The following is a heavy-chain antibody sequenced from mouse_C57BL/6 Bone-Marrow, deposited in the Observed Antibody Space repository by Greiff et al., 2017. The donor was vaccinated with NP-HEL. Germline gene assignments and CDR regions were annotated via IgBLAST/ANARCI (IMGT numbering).Heavy chain of an antibody. Sequence: QVQLQQSGAELVKPGASVKLSCKASGYTFTEYTIHWVKQRPGQGLEWIGWFYPGSGSIKYNENFKDKATLTADKSSSTVYMELSILTSEDAAVYFCARHGSAYPSMDYWGQGTSVTVSS. CDR3: ARHGSAYPSMDY. CDR2: FYPGSGSI. CDR1: GYTFTEYT. J-gene: IGHJ4*01. V-gene: IGHV1-62-2*01. D-gene: IGHD2-10*01.